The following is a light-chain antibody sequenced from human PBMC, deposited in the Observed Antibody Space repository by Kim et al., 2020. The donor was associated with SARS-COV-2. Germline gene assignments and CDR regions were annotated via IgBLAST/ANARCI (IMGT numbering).Light chain of an antibody. Sequence: GASVKLTCTLSSGHSSYAIAWHQQQPEKGPRYLMKLNSDGSHSKGDGIPDRFSGSSSGAERYLTISSLQSEDEADYYCQTWGTGMVFGGGTQLTV. CDR3: QTWGTGMV. CDR2: LNSDGSH. V-gene: IGLV4-69*01. J-gene: IGLJ3*02. CDR1: SGHSSYA.